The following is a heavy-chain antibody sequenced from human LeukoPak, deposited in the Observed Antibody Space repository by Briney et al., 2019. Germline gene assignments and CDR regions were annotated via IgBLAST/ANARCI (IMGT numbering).Heavy chain of an antibody. CDR3: TRGDRGYSYGY. V-gene: IGHV3-74*01. CDR2: INSDGSNT. Sequence: GGSLRLSCAASGFTFSSYWMHWVRQAPGKGLVWVSRINSDGSNTNYAGSVKGRFTISRDNAGNTLYLEVSSLRAEDTAVYYCTRGDRGYSYGYWGQGTLVTVSS. J-gene: IGHJ4*02. CDR1: GFTFSSYW. D-gene: IGHD5-18*01.